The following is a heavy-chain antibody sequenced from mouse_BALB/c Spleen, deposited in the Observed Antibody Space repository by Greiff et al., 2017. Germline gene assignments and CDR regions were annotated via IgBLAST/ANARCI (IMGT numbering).Heavy chain of an antibody. D-gene: IGHD2-4*01. V-gene: IGHV1-39*01. CDR3: AIYYDYAWFAY. CDR1: GYSFTGYN. J-gene: IGHJ3*01. Sequence: EVKLVESGPELEKPGASVKISCKASGYSFTGYNMNWVKQSNGKSLEWIGNIDPYYGGTSYNQKFKGKATLTVDKSSSTAYMQLKSLTSEDSAVYYCAIYYDYAWFAYWGQGTLVTVSA. CDR2: IDPYYGGT.